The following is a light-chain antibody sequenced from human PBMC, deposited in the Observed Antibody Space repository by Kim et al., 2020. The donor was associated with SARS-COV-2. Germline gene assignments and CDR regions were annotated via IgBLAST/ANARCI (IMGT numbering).Light chain of an antibody. CDR3: QQRNSWPPAVT. CDR1: QSIDTY. CDR2: DAS. Sequence: PGESATLCCRARQSIDTYLAWYQQRPGQAPRLLVYDASNRATGVPDRFSGSGSGTDFTLTISSLEPEDFSTYYCQQRNSWPPAVTFGGGTKVDIK. V-gene: IGKV3-11*01. J-gene: IGKJ4*01.